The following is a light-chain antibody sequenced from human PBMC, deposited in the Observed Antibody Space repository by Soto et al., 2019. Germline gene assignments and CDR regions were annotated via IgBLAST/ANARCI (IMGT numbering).Light chain of an antibody. Sequence: DNQMTQSPSTLSASVGDRVTINCRATHSISTWLAWYQQKPGNAPKLLISKASGLESGVPSRFSASGSGTDFTLTINSLQPDDFATYYCQQYNSYLFSFGPGTTLYIK. CDR3: QQYNSYLFS. CDR1: HSISTW. CDR2: KAS. J-gene: IGKJ3*01. V-gene: IGKV1-5*03.